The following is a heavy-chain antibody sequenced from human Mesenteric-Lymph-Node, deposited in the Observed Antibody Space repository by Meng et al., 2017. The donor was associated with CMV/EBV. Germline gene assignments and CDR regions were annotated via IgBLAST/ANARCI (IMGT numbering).Heavy chain of an antibody. V-gene: IGHV3-23*03. CDR3: ATESDVSG. D-gene: IGHD3-10*01. J-gene: IGHJ4*02. CDR1: GFDFRSDW. CDR2: LYSGDTSP. Sequence: LRLSGAASGFDFRSDWMSWVRQAPGKGLEWVSVLYSGDTSPYYVDSVKGRFTISRDNSKNTLYLQMNSLRAEDTAVYYCATESDVSGWGQGTLVTVSS.